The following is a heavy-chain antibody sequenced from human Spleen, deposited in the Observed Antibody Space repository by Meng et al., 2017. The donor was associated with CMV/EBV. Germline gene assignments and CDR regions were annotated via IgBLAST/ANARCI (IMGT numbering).Heavy chain of an antibody. D-gene: IGHD4-17*01. CDR3: ARDPSGYGDYREGGYYYGMDV. CDR1: GFTFTDYA. V-gene: IGHV3-30-3*01. Sequence: GGSLRLSCAASGFTFTDYAMHWVRQAPGKGLEWVAIISYDGSNKYYADSVKGRFTISRDNSKNTLYLQMNSLRAEDTAVYYCARDPSGYGDYREGGYYYGMDVWGQGTTVTVSS. J-gene: IGHJ6*02. CDR2: ISYDGSNK.